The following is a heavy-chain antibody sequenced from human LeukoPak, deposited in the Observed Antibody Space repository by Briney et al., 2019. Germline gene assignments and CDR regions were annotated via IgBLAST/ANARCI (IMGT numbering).Heavy chain of an antibody. CDR3: ARDSTGYGYEEWY. Sequence: GGSLRLSCAASGFTFSSYSMNWVRQAPGKGLEWVANIKQDGSEKYYVDSVKGRFTISRDNAKNSVYLQMNSLRAEDTAVYYCARDSTGYGYEEWYWGQGTLVTVSS. CDR1: GFTFSSYS. V-gene: IGHV3-7*01. D-gene: IGHD5-18*01. CDR2: IKQDGSEK. J-gene: IGHJ4*02.